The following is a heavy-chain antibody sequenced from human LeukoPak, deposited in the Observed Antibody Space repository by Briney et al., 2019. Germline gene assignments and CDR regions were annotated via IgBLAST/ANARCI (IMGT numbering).Heavy chain of an antibody. CDR1: GYTFTGYY. CDR2: INPNSGGT. V-gene: IGHV1-2*02. D-gene: IGHD3-10*01. Sequence: ASVKVSCKASGYTFTGYYMHWVRQAPGQGLEWMGWINPNSGGTNYAQKFQGRVTMTRDTSISTAYMELSRLRSDDTAVYYCARGDYYGSGSLGSYYYMDVWGKGTTVTVSS. J-gene: IGHJ6*03. CDR3: ARGDYYGSGSLGSYYYMDV.